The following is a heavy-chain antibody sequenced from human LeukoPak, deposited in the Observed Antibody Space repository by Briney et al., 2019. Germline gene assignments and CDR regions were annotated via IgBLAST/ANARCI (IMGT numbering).Heavy chain of an antibody. D-gene: IGHD6-6*01. CDR2: ISSSGSSV. J-gene: IGHJ3*01. CDR3: ARERYSRSSHDALDL. CDR1: EFTFSSHF. Sequence: GGSLGLSCAASEFTFSSHFMNWVRQAPGKGLEWVSSISSSGSSVLYADSLKGRFTISRDNAKNSLYLQMNSLRPEDTAVYYCARERYSRSSHDALDLWGQGTMVTVSS. V-gene: IGHV3-21*01.